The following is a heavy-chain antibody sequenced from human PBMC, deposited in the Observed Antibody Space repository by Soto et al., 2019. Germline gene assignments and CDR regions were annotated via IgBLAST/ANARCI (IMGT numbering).Heavy chain of an antibody. CDR3: ERDGATRIVVVSWGGCYFDY. J-gene: IGHJ4*02. D-gene: IGHD3-22*01. Sequence: QVKLVESGGGVVQPGRSLRLSCAASGFTFSSYGMHWVRQAPGQRLEWVAVIWYDGSNKYYADSVKGRFTIVRDNSKNTLYLQMNSVRAEDTAVYYCERDGATRIVVVSWGGCYFDYWGQGTLVTVSS. V-gene: IGHV3-33*01. CDR2: IWYDGSNK. CDR1: GFTFSSYG.